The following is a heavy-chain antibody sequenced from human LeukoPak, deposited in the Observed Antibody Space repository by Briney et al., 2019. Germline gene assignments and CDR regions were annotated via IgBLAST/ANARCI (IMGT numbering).Heavy chain of an antibody. J-gene: IGHJ4*02. CDR3: ARGGGNCSGGSCYSYYFDY. V-gene: IGHV4-34*01. CDR2: INHSGST. CDR1: GGSFSGYY. D-gene: IGHD2-15*01. Sequence: SETLSLTCAVYGGSFSGYYWSWIRQPPGKGLEWIGEINHSGSTNYNPSLKSRVTISVDTPKNQFSLKLSSVTAADTAVYYCARGGGNCSGGSCYSYYFDYWGQGTLVTVSS.